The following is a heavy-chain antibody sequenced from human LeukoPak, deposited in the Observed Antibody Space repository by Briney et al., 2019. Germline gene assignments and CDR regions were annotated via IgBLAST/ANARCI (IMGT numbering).Heavy chain of an antibody. J-gene: IGHJ5*02. CDR3: AREPQRITMVRGVITGGWFDP. V-gene: IGHV3-66*02. Sequence: GGSLRLSCAASGFTVSSNYMSWVRQAPGKGLEWVSVIYSGGSTYYADSVKGRFTISRNNSKNTLYLQMNSLRAEDTAVYYCAREPQRITMVRGVITGGWFDPWGQGTLVTVSS. CDR1: GFTVSSNY. CDR2: IYSGGST. D-gene: IGHD3-10*01.